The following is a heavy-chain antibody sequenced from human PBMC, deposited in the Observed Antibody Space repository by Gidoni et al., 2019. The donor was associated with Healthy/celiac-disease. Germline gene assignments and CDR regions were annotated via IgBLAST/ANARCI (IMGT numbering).Heavy chain of an antibody. CDR3: ARKSIAAYYYWYFDL. J-gene: IGHJ2*01. CDR1: GFTFSSYW. CDR2: IKQDGSEK. D-gene: IGHD6-6*01. V-gene: IGHV3-7*01. Sequence: EVQLVESGGGLVQPGGSLRLSCAASGFTFSSYWMSWVRQAPGKGLEWVANIKQDGSEKYYVDSVKGRFTISRDNAKNSLYLQMNSLRAEDTAVYYCARKSIAAYYYWYFDLWGRGTLVTVSS.